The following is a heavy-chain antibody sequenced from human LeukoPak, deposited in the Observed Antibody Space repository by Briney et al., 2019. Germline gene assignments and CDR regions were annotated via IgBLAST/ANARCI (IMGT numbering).Heavy chain of an antibody. CDR3: ARRRAEGGSNGHYNWFDP. D-gene: IGHD6-13*01. CDR2: IYYSGST. Sequence: SETLSLTCAVSGGSISSGSYSCAWLRQPPGKGLEWIGSIYYSGSTYYNPSLKSRVTISVDTSKNRSSLKLSSVTAADTAVYYCARRRAEGGSNGHYNWFDPWGQGILVTVSS. J-gene: IGHJ5*02. V-gene: IGHV4-39*07. CDR1: GGSISSGSYS.